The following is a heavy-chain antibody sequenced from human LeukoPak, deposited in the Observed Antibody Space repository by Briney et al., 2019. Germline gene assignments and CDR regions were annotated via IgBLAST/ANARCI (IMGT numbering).Heavy chain of an antibody. CDR3: ARKGSYGDY. CDR1: GFTFDNYV. J-gene: IGHJ4*02. CDR2: ISGNGVGT. D-gene: IGHD1-26*01. V-gene: IGHV3-20*04. Sequence: GGSLGLSCTVSGFTFDNYVMAWVRQAPGKGLEWVSGISGNGVGTDYADSVKGRFTISRDNAKNSLYLQMNSLRAEDTAVYYCARKGSYGDYWGQGTLVTVSS.